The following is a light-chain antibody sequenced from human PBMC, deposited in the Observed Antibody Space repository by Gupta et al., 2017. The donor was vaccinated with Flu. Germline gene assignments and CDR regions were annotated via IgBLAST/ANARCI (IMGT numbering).Light chain of an antibody. Sequence: DIQMTHSPSTLSASVGDRVTITCRASQRINGWLAWYQQKPGKAPKVLIYKTSSLESGVPSRFGDSGSGTEFTLTITSAQPDDFATYYCHQDLTYRYTFGQGTKVEIK. CDR2: KTS. CDR1: QRINGW. CDR3: HQDLTYRYT. J-gene: IGKJ2*01. V-gene: IGKV1-5*03.